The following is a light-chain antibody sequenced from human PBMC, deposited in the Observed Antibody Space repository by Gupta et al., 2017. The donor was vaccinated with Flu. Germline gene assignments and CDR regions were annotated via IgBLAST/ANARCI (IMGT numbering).Light chain of an antibody. Sequence: ITCRASQSISSWLAWYQQKPGKAPKVLIYKASTLQSGVPSRFSGSGSGTEFTLTISSLQPDDFATYYCQQYNSYSGTFGQGTKVEIK. CDR2: KAS. J-gene: IGKJ1*01. CDR3: QQYNSYSGT. CDR1: QSISSW. V-gene: IGKV1-5*03.